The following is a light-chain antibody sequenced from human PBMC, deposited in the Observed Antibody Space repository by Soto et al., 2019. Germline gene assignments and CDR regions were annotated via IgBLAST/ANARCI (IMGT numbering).Light chain of an antibody. Sequence: DIPMTQSPSTLSASVGDRVTITCRASQSISGWLAWYQQRPGKAPMLLMYDASSLQNGVPSRFIGSGSGTEFTLTISRRQPDDFATYYCQQYNYYPRTFSQGNKGEI. J-gene: IGKJ1*01. CDR1: QSISGW. CDR2: DAS. V-gene: IGKV1-5*01. CDR3: QQYNYYPRT.